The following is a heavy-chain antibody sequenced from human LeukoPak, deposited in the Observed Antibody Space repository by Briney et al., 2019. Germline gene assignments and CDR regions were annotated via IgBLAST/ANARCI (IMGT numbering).Heavy chain of an antibody. D-gene: IGHD6-13*01. CDR3: ARVQQVRHNWFDP. J-gene: IGHJ5*02. Sequence: ASVKVSCKASGYTFTGYYMHWVRQAPGQGLEWMGWINPNSGGTNYAQKFQGRVTTTRDTSISTAYMELSRLRSDDTAVYYRARVQQVRHNWFDPWGQGTLVTVSS. CDR2: INPNSGGT. CDR1: GYTFTGYY. V-gene: IGHV1-2*02.